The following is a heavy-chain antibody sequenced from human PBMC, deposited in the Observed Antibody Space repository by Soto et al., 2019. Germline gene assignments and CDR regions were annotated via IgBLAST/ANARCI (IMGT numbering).Heavy chain of an antibody. CDR3: ARSRGIAAPPRWVALDI. Sequence: QVQLVESGGGVVQPGRSLRLSCAASGFTFSSYAMHWVRQAPGKGLEWVAVVSYDGSNKYYADSVKGRFTISRDNSKNTLYLQMNSLRAEDTAVYYCARSRGIAAPPRWVALDIWGQGTMVTVSS. J-gene: IGHJ3*02. D-gene: IGHD6-6*01. V-gene: IGHV3-30-3*01. CDR2: VSYDGSNK. CDR1: GFTFSSYA.